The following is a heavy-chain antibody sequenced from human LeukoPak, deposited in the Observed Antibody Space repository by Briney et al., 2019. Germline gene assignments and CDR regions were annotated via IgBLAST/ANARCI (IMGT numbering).Heavy chain of an antibody. V-gene: IGHV3-53*01. CDR3: ARDRGYAMDV. D-gene: IGHD1-1*01. CDR1: GLSISDNY. J-gene: IGHJ6*02. Sequence: GGSLRLSCAASGLSISDNYMSWVRQAPGKGLEWVSIIHSGGNIYYADSVKGRFTISRDNSKNTLYLQMNSLRAEDTAVYYCARDRGYAMDVWGQGTTVTVSS. CDR2: IHSGGNI.